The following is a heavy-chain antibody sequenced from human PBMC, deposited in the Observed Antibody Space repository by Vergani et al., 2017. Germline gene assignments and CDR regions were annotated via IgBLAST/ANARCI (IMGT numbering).Heavy chain of an antibody. J-gene: IGHJ4*02. V-gene: IGHV3-33*01. CDR3: ARGKNYAGGFGY. D-gene: IGHD1-7*01. Sequence: QVQLVESGGGVVQPGRSLRLSCAASGFTFSSYGMHWVRQAPGKGLEWVAVIWYDGSNKYYADSVKGRFTISRDNSKNTLYLQMNSLRAEDTAVYYCARGKNYAGGFGYWGQGTLVTVSS. CDR2: IWYDGSNK. CDR1: GFTFSSYG.